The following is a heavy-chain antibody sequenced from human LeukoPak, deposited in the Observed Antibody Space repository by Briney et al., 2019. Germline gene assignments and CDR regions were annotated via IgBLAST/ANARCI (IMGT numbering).Heavy chain of an antibody. D-gene: IGHD4-17*01. CDR3: ARGTMTTVTYYFDY. V-gene: IGHV4-34*01. J-gene: IGHJ4*02. CDR1: GGSFSGFY. CDR2: INHSGST. Sequence: SETLSLTCAVYGGSFSGFYWSWIRQPPGKGLEWIGEINHSGSTNYNPSLKSRVTISVDTSKNQFSLKLSSVTAADTAVYYCARGTMTTVTYYFDYWGQGTLVTVSS.